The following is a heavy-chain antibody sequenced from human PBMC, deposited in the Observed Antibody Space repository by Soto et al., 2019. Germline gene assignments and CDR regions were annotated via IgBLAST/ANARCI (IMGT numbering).Heavy chain of an antibody. D-gene: IGHD4-17*01. CDR1: GGSISSGGYY. J-gene: IGHJ3*02. CDR3: ARDSPPNDPDDYGDAFDI. CDR2: LYSGGST. V-gene: IGHV3-53*01. Sequence: ETLSLTCTVSGGSISSGGYYWSWVRQAPGKGLEWVSVLYSGGSTSYADSVKGRFTVSRDNSKNTLYLQMNSLRAEDTAVYYCARDSPPNDPDDYGDAFDIWGQGTMVTVSS.